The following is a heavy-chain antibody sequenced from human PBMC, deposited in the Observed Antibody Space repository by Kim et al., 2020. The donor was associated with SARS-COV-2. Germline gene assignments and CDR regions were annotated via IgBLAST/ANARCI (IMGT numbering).Heavy chain of an antibody. V-gene: IGHV1-69*01. D-gene: IGHD2-21*02. Sequence: KFQGRVTITADESTSTAYMELSSLRSEDTAVYYCARIVVVTAKSLDTFDYWGQGTLVTVSS. CDR3: ARIVVVTAKSLDTFDY. J-gene: IGHJ4*02.